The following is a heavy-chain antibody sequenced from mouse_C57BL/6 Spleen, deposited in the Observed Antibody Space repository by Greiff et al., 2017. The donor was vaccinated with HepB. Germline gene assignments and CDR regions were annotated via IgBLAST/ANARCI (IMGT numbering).Heavy chain of an antibody. CDR2: INPSSGYT. D-gene: IGHD2-2*01. V-gene: IGHV1-7*01. Sequence: VQLQQSGAELAKPGASVKLSCKASGYTFTSYWMHWVKQRPGQGLEWIGYINPSSGYTKYNQKFKDKATLTADKSSSTAYMQLSSLTYEDSAVYYCAREWLPHYYAMDYWGQGTSVTVSS. CDR1: GYTFTSYW. CDR3: AREWLPHYYAMDY. J-gene: IGHJ4*01.